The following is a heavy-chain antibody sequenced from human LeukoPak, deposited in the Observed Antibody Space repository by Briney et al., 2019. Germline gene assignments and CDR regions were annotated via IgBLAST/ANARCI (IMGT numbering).Heavy chain of an antibody. V-gene: IGHV3-48*03. CDR3: ARGGRGDGYNIGGFDY. D-gene: IGHD5-24*01. CDR1: GFTFSSYE. J-gene: IGHJ4*02. Sequence: GGSLRLSCAASGFTFSSYEMNWARQAPGKGLEWVSYISSSGSTIYYADSVKGRFTISRDNAKNSLYLQMNSLRAEDTAVYYCARGGRGDGYNIGGFDYWGQGTLVTVSS. CDR2: ISSSGSTI.